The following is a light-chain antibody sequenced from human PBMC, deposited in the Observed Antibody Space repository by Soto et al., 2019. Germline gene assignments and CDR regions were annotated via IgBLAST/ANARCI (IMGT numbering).Light chain of an antibody. V-gene: IGKV3-11*01. CDR2: QTS. CDR3: HQRQSWPRT. CDR1: QYINTR. Sequence: ESVLPQSPATLSSFPGDRVTLSCRASQYINTRLAWYQHRPGQAPRLLIYQTSLRAAGIPARFSASGSGTDFTLTISDVQPEDFALYYCHQRQSWPRTFGQGTKVDNK. J-gene: IGKJ1*01.